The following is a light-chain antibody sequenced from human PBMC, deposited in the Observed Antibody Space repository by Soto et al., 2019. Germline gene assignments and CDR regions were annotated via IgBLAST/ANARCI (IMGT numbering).Light chain of an antibody. J-gene: IGLJ2*01. V-gene: IGLV2-14*01. CDR2: DVV. CDR3: SSYTLTNTVL. CDR1: SSDIGRFHY. Sequence: QSVLTQPASVSGAPGQSITISCVGTSSDIGRFHYVSWYQQHPGRAPKLLIYDVVNRPSGVSNRFSGSKSGNTASLTISWLQAEDEAYYYCSSYTLTNTVLFGGGTKLTVL.